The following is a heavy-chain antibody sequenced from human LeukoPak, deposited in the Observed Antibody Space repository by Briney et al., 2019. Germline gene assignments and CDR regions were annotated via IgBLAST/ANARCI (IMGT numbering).Heavy chain of an antibody. CDR2: ISYDGSHK. J-gene: IGHJ4*02. Sequence: GGSLRLSCAASGITFRSYGMHWVRQAPGKGLEWVAVISYDGSHKYYADSVKGRFSISRDNSKNTLYLQMNSLRAEDTAVYYCARDFELSHWGQGTLVTVSS. CDR1: GITFRSYG. D-gene: IGHD3-16*02. V-gene: IGHV3-30*03. CDR3: ARDFELSH.